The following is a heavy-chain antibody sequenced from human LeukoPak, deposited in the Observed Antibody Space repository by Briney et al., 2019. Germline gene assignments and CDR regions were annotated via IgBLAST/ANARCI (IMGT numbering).Heavy chain of an antibody. D-gene: IGHD3-3*01. CDR1: GFTFSSYS. J-gene: IGHJ6*02. CDR2: ISSSSSYI. CDR3: AKDTLITIFGVVIRNSIYYGMDV. Sequence: PGGSLRLSCAASGFTFSSYSMNWVRQAPGKGLEWVSSISSSSSYIYYADSVKGRFTISRDNAKNSLYLQMNSLRAEDTAVYYCAKDTLITIFGVVIRNSIYYGMDVWGQGTTVTVSS. V-gene: IGHV3-21*04.